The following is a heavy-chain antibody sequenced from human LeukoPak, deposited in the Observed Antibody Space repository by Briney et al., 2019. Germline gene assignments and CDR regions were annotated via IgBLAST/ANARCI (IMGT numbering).Heavy chain of an antibody. CDR2: IYHSGST. CDR1: GGSISSGGYY. D-gene: IGHD5-18*01. CDR3: ARDRRYAAMVYYMDV. Sequence: SETLSLTCTVSGGSISSGGYYWSWIRQPPGKGLEWIGYIYHSGSTYYNPSLKSRVTISVDRSKNQFSLKLSSVTAADTAVYYCARDRRYAAMVYYMDVWGKGTTVTVSS. V-gene: IGHV4-30-2*01. J-gene: IGHJ6*03.